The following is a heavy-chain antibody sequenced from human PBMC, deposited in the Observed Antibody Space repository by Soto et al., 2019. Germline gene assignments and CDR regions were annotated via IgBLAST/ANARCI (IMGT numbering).Heavy chain of an antibody. Sequence: GGSLRLSCTASGFTFSSYAMHWVRQAPGKGLEWVAVISYDGSNKYYADSVKGRFTISRDNSKNTLYLQMNSLRAEDTAVYYCARDPLWFGEPCFDYWGQGTLVTVSS. V-gene: IGHV3-30-3*01. D-gene: IGHD3-10*01. J-gene: IGHJ4*02. CDR1: GFTFSSYA. CDR3: ARDPLWFGEPCFDY. CDR2: ISYDGSNK.